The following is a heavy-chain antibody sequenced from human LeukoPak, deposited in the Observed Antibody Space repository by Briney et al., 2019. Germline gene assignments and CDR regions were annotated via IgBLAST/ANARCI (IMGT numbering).Heavy chain of an antibody. D-gene: IGHD6-19*01. CDR2: INPNSGGT. J-gene: IGHJ4*02. V-gene: IGHV1-2*02. Sequence: ASVKVSCKASGYTFTSYDINWVRQATGQGLEWMGWINPNSGGTNYAQKFQGRVTMTRDTSIRTAYMELSRLRSDDTAVYYCARHSSGWADFDYWGQGTLVTVSS. CDR1: GYTFTSYD. CDR3: ARHSSGWADFDY.